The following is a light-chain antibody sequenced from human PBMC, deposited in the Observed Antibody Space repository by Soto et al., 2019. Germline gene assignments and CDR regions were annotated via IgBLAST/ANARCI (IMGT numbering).Light chain of an antibody. V-gene: IGLV2-14*01. J-gene: IGLJ1*01. CDR2: DVS. CDR3: SSYTSSSTYV. Sequence: QSALTQPASVSGSPGQSITISCTGTSSDVGGYNDVSWYQQHPGKAPDFMIYDVSNRPSGVSNRFSGSKSGNTASLTISGLQAEDEADYYCSSYTSSSTYVFGTGTKLTVL. CDR1: SSDVGGYND.